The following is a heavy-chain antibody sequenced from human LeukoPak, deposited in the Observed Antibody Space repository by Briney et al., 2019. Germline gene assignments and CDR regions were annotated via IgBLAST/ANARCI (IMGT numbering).Heavy chain of an antibody. CDR3: ARDGVSIAADRVGY. CDR2: CNINTGGT. CDR1: GSRFTVSC. Sequence: ASVNLSCNGSGSRFTVSCKHWVRHRHGQGHEWKGLCNINTGGTNHAQKVQGRVTMTRDTSISTAYMELTRLRSDDTAVYYCARDGVSIAADRVGYWGQGTLVTVSA. D-gene: IGHD6-13*01. V-gene: IGHV1-2*02. J-gene: IGHJ4*02.